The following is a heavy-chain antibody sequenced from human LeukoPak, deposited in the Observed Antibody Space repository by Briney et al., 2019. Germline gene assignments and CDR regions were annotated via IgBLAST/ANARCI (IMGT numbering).Heavy chain of an antibody. CDR1: GFTFSNAW. CDR3: AKRRYGELDY. V-gene: IGHV3-30*18. D-gene: IGHD3-9*01. J-gene: IGHJ4*02. Sequence: GGSLRLSCAASGFTFSNAWMSWVRQAPGKGLEWVAVISYDGSNKYYADSVKGRFTISRDNSKNTLYLQMNSLRAEDTAVYYCAKRRYGELDYWGQGTLVTVSS. CDR2: ISYDGSNK.